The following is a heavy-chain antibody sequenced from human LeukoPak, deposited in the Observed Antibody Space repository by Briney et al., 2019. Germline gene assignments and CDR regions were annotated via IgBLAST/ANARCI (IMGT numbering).Heavy chain of an antibody. Sequence: GGSLRLSCAASGFTFSSYAMSWVRQAPGKGLEWVSAISGSGGSTYYADSVKGRFTISRDNSKNTLYLQMNSLRAEDTAVYYCAKDPLASRYCSSTSCCTNWFDPWGQGTLVTVSS. CDR1: GFTFSSYA. J-gene: IGHJ5*02. V-gene: IGHV3-23*01. CDR3: AKDPLASRYCSSTSCCTNWFDP. D-gene: IGHD2-2*02. CDR2: ISGSGGST.